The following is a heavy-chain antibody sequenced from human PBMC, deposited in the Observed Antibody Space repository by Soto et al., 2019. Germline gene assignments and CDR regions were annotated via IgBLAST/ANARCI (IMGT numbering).Heavy chain of an antibody. CDR1: GFTFSSYG. J-gene: IGHJ4*02. V-gene: IGHV3-30*18. CDR3: AKDSGSEKTKYYFDY. D-gene: IGHD3-10*01. CDR2: ISYDGSNK. Sequence: QVQLVESGGGVVQPGRSLRLSCAASGFTFSSYGMHWVRQAPGKGLEWVAVISYDGSNKYYADSVKGRFTISRDNSKNTLYLQMNSLRAEDTAVYYCAKDSGSEKTKYYFDYWGQGTLVTVSS.